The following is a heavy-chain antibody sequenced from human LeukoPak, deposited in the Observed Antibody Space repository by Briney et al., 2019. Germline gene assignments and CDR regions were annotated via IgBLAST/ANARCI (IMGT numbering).Heavy chain of an antibody. J-gene: IGHJ1*01. V-gene: IGHV2-5*02. CDR2: IYWDYDK. D-gene: IGHD1-14*01. Sequence: GPTLVKPAQILTLTFTFPGFSLSTSCVGVAWIRQPPGMALAWLATIYWDYDKRYSPSLKGRLTITKDTSKNQVDLTMPNMDPVDTATYYCAHSTTSGRWAFQHWGQGALVTVSS. CDR3: AHSTTSGRWAFQH. CDR1: GFSLSTSCVG.